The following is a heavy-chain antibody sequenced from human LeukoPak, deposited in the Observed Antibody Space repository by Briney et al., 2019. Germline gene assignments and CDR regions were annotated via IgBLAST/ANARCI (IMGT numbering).Heavy chain of an antibody. CDR1: GDSISSYY. CDR2: ISYSGNT. V-gene: IGHV4-59*01. J-gene: IGHJ4*02. D-gene: IGHD3-16*01. Sequence: SETLSLTCTVSGDSISSYYWSWIRQPPGKGLEWIGYISYSGNTNYNPSLKSRVTISVDTSKNQFSLKLSSVTGAGTAVYYCARVGRGDYTWGSYSCDHWGQGTLVTVSS. CDR3: ARVGRGDYTWGSYSCDH.